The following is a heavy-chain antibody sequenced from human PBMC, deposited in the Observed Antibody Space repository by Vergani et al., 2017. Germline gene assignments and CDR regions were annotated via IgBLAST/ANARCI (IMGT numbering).Heavy chain of an antibody. CDR1: GGSISRSSYY. Sequence: QLQLQESGPGLVKPSETLSLTCTVSGGSISRSSYYWGWIRQPPGKGLEWIGSIYYSGSTYYNPSLKSRVTISVDTSKNQFSLKLSSVTAADTAVYYCARPYYYGSGTRPMDVWGQGTTVTVSS. V-gene: IGHV4-39*01. CDR2: IYYSGST. J-gene: IGHJ6*02. D-gene: IGHD3-10*01. CDR3: ARPYYYGSGTRPMDV.